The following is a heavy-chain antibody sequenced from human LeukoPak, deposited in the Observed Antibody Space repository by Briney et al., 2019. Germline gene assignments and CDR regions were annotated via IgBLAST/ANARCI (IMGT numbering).Heavy chain of an antibody. CDR1: GFTFSSYA. CDR2: ISYDGSNK. CDR3: ARDLVARNWFDP. Sequence: GRSLRLSCAASGFTFSSYAMHWVRQAPGKGLEWVAVISYDGSNKYYADSVKGRFTISRDNSKNTLYLQMNSLRAEDTAVYYCARDLVARNWFDPWGQGTLVTVSP. V-gene: IGHV3-30-3*01. D-gene: IGHD5-12*01. J-gene: IGHJ5*02.